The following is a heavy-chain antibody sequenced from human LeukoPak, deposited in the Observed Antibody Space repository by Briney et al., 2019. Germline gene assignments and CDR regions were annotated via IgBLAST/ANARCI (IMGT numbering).Heavy chain of an antibody. J-gene: IGHJ4*02. V-gene: IGHV3-30*02. CDR2: IRYDGSNK. CDR3: AKDGPTYYDILTGYSPVNYFDY. D-gene: IGHD3-9*01. CDR1: GFTFSSYG. Sequence: GGSLRLSCAASGFTFSSYGMHWVRQAPGKGLEWVAFIRYDGSNKYYADSVKGRFTISRDNSKNTLYLQMNSLRAEDTAVYYCAKDGPTYYDILTGYSPVNYFDYWGQGTLVTVSS.